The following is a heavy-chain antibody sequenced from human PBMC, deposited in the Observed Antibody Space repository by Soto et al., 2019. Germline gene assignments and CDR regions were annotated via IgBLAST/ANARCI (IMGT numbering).Heavy chain of an antibody. D-gene: IGHD2-21*02. CDR2: IKTKTEGGTT. CDR1: GLTLSNAW. Sequence: PGGSLRLSCAASGLTLSNAWMNWVREAPGKGLEWVGRIKTKTEGGTTDYAAPVKGRFTISRDDSKNTLYLQMNSLKTEDTAVYYCTAYQVVTSDYAMDVWGQGTTVIVSS. CDR3: TAYQVVTSDYAMDV. V-gene: IGHV3-15*07. J-gene: IGHJ6*02.